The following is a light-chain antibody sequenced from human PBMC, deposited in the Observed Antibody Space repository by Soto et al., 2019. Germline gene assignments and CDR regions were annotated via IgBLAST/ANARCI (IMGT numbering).Light chain of an antibody. Sequence: EIVMTQSPATLSVSPGERATLSCRASQSVSSNLAWYQQKPGQAPRLLIYGASTRATGIPARFSGSGSWTEFTLTISSLQSEDFAVYYCQHYNNWLLTFGQGTRLEIK. CDR2: GAS. V-gene: IGKV3-15*01. CDR1: QSVSSN. J-gene: IGKJ5*01. CDR3: QHYNNWLLT.